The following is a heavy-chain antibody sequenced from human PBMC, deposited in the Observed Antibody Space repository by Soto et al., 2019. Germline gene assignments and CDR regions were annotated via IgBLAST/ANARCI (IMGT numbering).Heavy chain of an antibody. V-gene: IGHV3-23*01. CDR1: GFTFSSYA. CDR2: ISGSGGST. Sequence: GGSLRLSCAASGFTFSSYAMSWVRQAPGKGLEWVSAISGSGGSTYYADSVKGRFTISRDNSKNTLYLQMNSLRAEDTAVYYCAKVRAKAAAAHSHFDYWGQGTLVTVSS. D-gene: IGHD6-13*01. CDR3: AKVRAKAAAAHSHFDY. J-gene: IGHJ4*02.